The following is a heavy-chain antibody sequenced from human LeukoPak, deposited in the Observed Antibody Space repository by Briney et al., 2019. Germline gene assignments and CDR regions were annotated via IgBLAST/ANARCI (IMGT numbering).Heavy chain of an antibody. D-gene: IGHD6-19*01. V-gene: IGHV1-69*05. Sequence: SVKVSCKASGGTFSSYAISLVRQAPGQGREWMGGIIPIFGTANYAQKFQGRVTTTTDESTSTAYMELRSLRSEDTAVYYCASGLPSSGWYPLNTFDYWGQGTLVTVSS. CDR1: GGTFSSYA. CDR3: ASGLPSSGWYPLNTFDY. J-gene: IGHJ4*02. CDR2: IIPIFGTA.